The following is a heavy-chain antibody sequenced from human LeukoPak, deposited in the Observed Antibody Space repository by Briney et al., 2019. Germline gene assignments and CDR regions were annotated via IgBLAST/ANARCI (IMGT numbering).Heavy chain of an antibody. Sequence: SDTLSLICAVYGGSFSGYYWSWIRQPPGKGLEWIGEINHSGSTNYNPSLKGRVTISVDTSKNQFSLKLSSVTAADTAVYYCARDHSSSWSSLGYWGQGTLVTVSS. J-gene: IGHJ4*02. CDR3: ARDHSSSWSSLGY. V-gene: IGHV4-34*01. CDR2: INHSGST. D-gene: IGHD6-13*01. CDR1: GGSFSGYY.